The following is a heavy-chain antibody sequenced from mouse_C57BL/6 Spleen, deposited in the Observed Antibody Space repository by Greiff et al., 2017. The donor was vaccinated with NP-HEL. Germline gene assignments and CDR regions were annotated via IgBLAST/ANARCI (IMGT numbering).Heavy chain of an antibody. V-gene: IGHV1-74*01. CDR2: IHPSDSDT. CDR3: AIGDWCAD. J-gene: IGHJ3*01. CDR1: GYTFTSYW. Sequence: QVQLQQPGAELVKPGASVKVSCKASGYTFTSYWMHWVKQRPGQGLEWIGRIHPSDSDTNYNQKFKGKATLTVDQSSSTAYMQLSSLTSEVSAVYYVAIGDWCADWGQGTLVTVSA.